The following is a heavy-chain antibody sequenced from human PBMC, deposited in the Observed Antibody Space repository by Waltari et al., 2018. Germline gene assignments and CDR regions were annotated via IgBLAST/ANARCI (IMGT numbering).Heavy chain of an antibody. CDR1: GGSISSGGYY. CDR3: ARVMIPQYYFDY. CDR2: IYYSGST. J-gene: IGHJ4*02. V-gene: IGHV4-31*01. Sequence: QVQLQESGPGLVKPSQTLSLTCTVSGGSISSGGYYWRWIRQHPGKGLEWIGYIYYSGSTYVNPSLKSLVTISVDTSKNQCSLKLSSVTAADTAVYYCARVMIPQYYFDYWGQGTLVTVSS. D-gene: IGHD3-22*01.